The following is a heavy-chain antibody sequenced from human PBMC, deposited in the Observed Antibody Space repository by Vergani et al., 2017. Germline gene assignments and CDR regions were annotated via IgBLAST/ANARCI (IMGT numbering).Heavy chain of an antibody. CDR2: ISYDGSNK. D-gene: IGHD2-2*01. J-gene: IGHJ4*02. V-gene: IGHV3-30-3*01. Sequence: QVQLVESGGGVVQPGRSLRLSCAASGFTFSSYAMHWVRQAPGKGLEWVAVISYDGSNKYYADSVKGRFTISRDNSKNTLYLQMNSLRAEDTAVYYCARGWEYQLLWFALDYWGQGTLVTVSS. CDR1: GFTFSSYA. CDR3: ARGWEYQLLWFALDY.